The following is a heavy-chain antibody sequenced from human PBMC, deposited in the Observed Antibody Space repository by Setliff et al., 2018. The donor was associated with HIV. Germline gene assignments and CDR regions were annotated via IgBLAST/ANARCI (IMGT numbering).Heavy chain of an antibody. CDR3: ARDKGPPPVVHLDY. D-gene: IGHD3-10*02. CDR2: ISSRGTTI. V-gene: IGHV3-48*04. CDR1: GFTFSSYS. J-gene: IGHJ4*02. Sequence: SLRLSCAASGFTFSSYSLNWVRQAPGKGLEWVSYISSRGTTIYYAGSVKGRFTISRDNAKNSLYLQMNSLRAEDTAMYYCARDKGPPPVVHLDYWGQGTLVTVSS.